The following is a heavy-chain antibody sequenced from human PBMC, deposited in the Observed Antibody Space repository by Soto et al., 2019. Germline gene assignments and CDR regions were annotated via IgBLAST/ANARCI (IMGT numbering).Heavy chain of an antibody. J-gene: IGHJ4*02. CDR2: IRSKAYGGTT. D-gene: IGHD3-10*01. CDR1: GFTFGDYA. V-gene: IGHV3-49*04. Sequence: GGSLRISCTASGFTFGDYAMSWVRQAPGKGLEWVGFIRSKAYGGTTEYAASVKGRFTISRDDSKSIAYLQMNSLKTEDTAVYYCSCERVRGVIRPLGYWGQGTLVTVSS. CDR3: SCERVRGVIRPLGY.